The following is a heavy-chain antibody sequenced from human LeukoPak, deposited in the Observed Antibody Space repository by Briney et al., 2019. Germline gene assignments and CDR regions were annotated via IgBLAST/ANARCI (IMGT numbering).Heavy chain of an antibody. CDR3: AELGITMIGGV. Sequence: PGGSLRLSCAASGFTFSSYAMSWVRQAPGKGLERVSGISGSDGSTNYADSVKGRFTISRDNAKNSLYLQMNSLRAEDTAVYYCAELGITMIGGVWGKGTTVTISS. CDR1: GFTFSSYA. CDR2: ISGSDGST. V-gene: IGHV3-23*01. D-gene: IGHD3-10*02. J-gene: IGHJ6*04.